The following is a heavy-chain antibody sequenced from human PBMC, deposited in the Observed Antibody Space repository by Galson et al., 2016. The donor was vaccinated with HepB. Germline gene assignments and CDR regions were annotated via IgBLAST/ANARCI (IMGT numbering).Heavy chain of an antibody. V-gene: IGHV3-23*01. CDR2: IAGSGWTI. CDR3: AKDSISADGVWDFDY. CDR1: GFTFTPYS. D-gene: IGHD3-3*01. J-gene: IGHJ4*02. Sequence: SLRLSCAGSGFTFTPYSMSWVRQAPGKGLEWVSDIAGSGWTINYEESVKGRFTISRDNSRSTLFLQMNSLRVEDTAIYYCAKDSISADGVWDFDYWGQGVLVTLAS.